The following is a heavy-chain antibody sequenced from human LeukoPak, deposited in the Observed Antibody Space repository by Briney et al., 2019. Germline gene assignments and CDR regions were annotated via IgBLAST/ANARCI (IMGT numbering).Heavy chain of an antibody. CDR3: ARGYTGYTYYYYYGMDV. CDR1: GFTFSSYA. D-gene: IGHD5-18*01. Sequence: GGSLRLSCAASGFTFSSYAMHWVRQAPGKGLEWVAVISYDGSNKYYADSVKGRFTISRDNSKNTLYLQMNSLRAEDTAVYYCARGYTGYTYYYYYGMDVWGQGTTVTVSS. CDR2: ISYDGSNK. V-gene: IGHV3-30-3*01. J-gene: IGHJ6*02.